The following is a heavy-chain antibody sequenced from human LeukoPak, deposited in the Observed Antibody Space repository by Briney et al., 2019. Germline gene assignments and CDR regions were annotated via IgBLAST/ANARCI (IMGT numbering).Heavy chain of an antibody. CDR1: GYTFTGYY. CDR3: ARGGVRGVIGLDFDY. Sequence: ASVKVSCKASGYTFTGYYMHWVRQAPGQGLEWMGWINPNSGGTNYAQKFQGWVTMTRDTSISTAYMELSRLRSDDTAVYYCARGGVRGVIGLDFDYWGQGTLVTVSS. J-gene: IGHJ4*02. V-gene: IGHV1-2*04. CDR2: INPNSGGT. D-gene: IGHD3-10*01.